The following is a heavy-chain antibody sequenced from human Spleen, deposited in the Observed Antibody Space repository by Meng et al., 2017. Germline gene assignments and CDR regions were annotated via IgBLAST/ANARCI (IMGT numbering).Heavy chain of an antibody. Sequence: ASVKVSCKASGYTFPDYWLHWVRRAPAQGLEWMGRIKPKSGDTHYAQRFQGRVTMTGDTSISTAYMELSGLRSDDTAMYYCARDEDISAAGKLFGDYWGQGTLVTVSS. J-gene: IGHJ4*02. D-gene: IGHD6-13*01. V-gene: IGHV1-2*06. CDR3: ARDEDISAAGKLFGDY. CDR2: IKPKSGDT. CDR1: GYTFPDYW.